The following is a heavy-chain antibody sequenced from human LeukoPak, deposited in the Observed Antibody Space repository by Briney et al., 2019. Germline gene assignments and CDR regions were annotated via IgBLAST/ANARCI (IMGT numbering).Heavy chain of an antibody. Sequence: GGSLRLSCAASGFNFSSYAMSWVRQDPGKGLEWVSAISGRGGTTYYADSVKGRFTISRDNSKNTLYLQMNSLRAEDTAVNYCAKGPDCSSTSCYARRFSFAYWGQGTLVTVSS. D-gene: IGHD2-2*01. CDR1: GFNFSSYA. J-gene: IGHJ4*02. CDR2: ISGRGGTT. CDR3: AKGPDCSSTSCYARRFSFAY. V-gene: IGHV3-23*01.